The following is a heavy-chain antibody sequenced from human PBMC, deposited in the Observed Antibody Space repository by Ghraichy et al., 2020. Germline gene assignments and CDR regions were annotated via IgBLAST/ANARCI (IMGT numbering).Heavy chain of an antibody. CDR3: ARDSYSRY. J-gene: IGHJ4*02. Sequence: GGSLRLSCAASGFIVSSNYMNWVRQAPGKGLEWVSIIYNDGRTQYAYSVKGRFTISRDNSENTLYLQMNSLRVEDTAVYYCARDSYSRYWGQGTLVTVSS. CDR2: IYNDGRT. V-gene: IGHV3-53*01. CDR1: GFIVSSNY. D-gene: IGHD6-13*01.